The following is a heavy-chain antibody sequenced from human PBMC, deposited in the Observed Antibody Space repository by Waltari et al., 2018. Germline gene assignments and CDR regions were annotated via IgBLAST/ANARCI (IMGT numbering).Heavy chain of an antibody. CDR3: ARDSPASSASYSYYMDV. V-gene: IGHV4-59*02. CDR1: GGSVSRYQ. J-gene: IGHJ6*03. Sequence: QVQLQESGPGLVKPSETLSLTCSVSGGSVSRYQWSWIRQPPGKGLEWIGYISDSGSTDYNPSLKSRVSISVDTSKNQFFLKLSPVIAADTAVYYCARDSPASSASYSYYMDVWGEGTTVTVSS. CDR2: ISDSGST. D-gene: IGHD2-21*01.